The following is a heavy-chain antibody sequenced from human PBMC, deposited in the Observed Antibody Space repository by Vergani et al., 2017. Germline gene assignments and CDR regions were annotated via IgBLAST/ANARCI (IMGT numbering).Heavy chain of an antibody. D-gene: IGHD3-10*01. CDR3: ARDAPYYYGSGSSVHYYYGMDV. CDR1: GFTFSSYS. J-gene: IGHJ6*02. Sequence: EVQLVESGGGLVKPGGSLRLSCAASGFTFSSYSMNWVRQAPGKGLEWVSSISSSSSYIYYADSVKGRFTISRDNAKNSLYLQMNSLRAEDTAVYYCARDAPYYYGSGSSVHYYYGMDVWGQGTTVTVSS. V-gene: IGHV3-21*01. CDR2: ISSSSSYI.